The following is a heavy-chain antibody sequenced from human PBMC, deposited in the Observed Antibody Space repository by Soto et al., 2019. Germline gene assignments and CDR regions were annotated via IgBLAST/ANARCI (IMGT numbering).Heavy chain of an antibody. D-gene: IGHD3-3*01. Sequence: PGGSLRLSCAGSGFTFSSYAMSWCRQAPGKGLEWVSAISGSGGSTYYADSVKGRFTISRDNSKNTLYLQMNSLRAEDTAVYYCSKDFLLLGDFDGMDVYGQGTTVTVSS. V-gene: IGHV3-23*01. CDR1: GFTFSSYA. J-gene: IGHJ6*02. CDR3: SKDFLLLGDFDGMDV. CDR2: ISGSGGST.